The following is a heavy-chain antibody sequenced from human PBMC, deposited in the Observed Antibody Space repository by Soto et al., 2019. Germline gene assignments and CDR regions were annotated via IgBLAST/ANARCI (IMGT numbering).Heavy chain of an antibody. CDR3: VRQYYDLLTGYTTFDY. D-gene: IGHD3-9*01. CDR2: IYYSGST. Sequence: SLTCTVSGGSISNYYWSWIRQPPGKGLEWIGYIYYSGSTSYNPSLKSRVTISVDTSKNQFSLKLTSVTAADTAVYYRVRQYYDLLTGYTTFDYWGQGTLVTVSS. CDR1: GGSISNYY. J-gene: IGHJ4*02. V-gene: IGHV4-59*08.